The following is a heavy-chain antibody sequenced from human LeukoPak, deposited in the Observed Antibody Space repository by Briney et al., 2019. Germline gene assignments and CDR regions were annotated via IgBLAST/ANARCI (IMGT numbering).Heavy chain of an antibody. CDR3: ALLGVVIPPDTYDV. Sequence: GGSLRLSCSAFGYTFSNYAMHWVRQAPGKGLDWVAFIRYDGSDSYYTDSVKGRFTISRDDSKKTLYLQMNSLRTEDTAVYYCALLGVVIPPDTYDVWGQGTLVTVSS. V-gene: IGHV3-30*02. J-gene: IGHJ3*01. CDR2: IRYDGSDS. CDR1: GYTFSNYA. D-gene: IGHD3-3*01.